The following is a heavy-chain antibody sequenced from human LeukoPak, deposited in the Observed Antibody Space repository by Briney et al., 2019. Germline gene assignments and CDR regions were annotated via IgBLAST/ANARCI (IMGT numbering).Heavy chain of an antibody. D-gene: IGHD3-22*01. CDR2: IYYSGST. V-gene: IGHV4-59*01. CDR3: TRMYYYDSSGYYYDY. CDR1: GGSISSYY. Sequence: SETLSLTCTVSGGSISSYYWIWIRQPPGKGLEWIGYIYYSGSTNYNPSLKSRVTISVDTSKNQFSLKLSSVTAADTAVYYCTRMYYYDSSGYYYDYWGQGTLVTVSS. J-gene: IGHJ4*02.